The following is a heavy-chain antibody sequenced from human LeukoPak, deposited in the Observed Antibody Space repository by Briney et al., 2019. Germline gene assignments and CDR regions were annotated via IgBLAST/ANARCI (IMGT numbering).Heavy chain of an antibody. CDR3: ARVTGYVMEDYFDY. CDR2: IYYSGST. V-gene: IGHV4-59*01. D-gene: IGHD6-13*01. CDR1: GASISSYY. Sequence: PSETLSLTCTVSGASISSYYWGWIRHPPGKGMEWIGYIYYSGSTNYNPSLKSRVTISVDTSKNQSSLRLSSVTAADTAVYYCARVTGYVMEDYFDYWGQGTLVTVSS. J-gene: IGHJ4*02.